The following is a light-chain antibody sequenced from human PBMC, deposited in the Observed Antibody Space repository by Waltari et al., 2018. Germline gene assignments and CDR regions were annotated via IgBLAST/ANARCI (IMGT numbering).Light chain of an antibody. CDR2: AAS. Sequence: DIHMTQSPSSLSTSVGDRVTITCRASQSISSYLNWYQQKPGNAPKLLIYAASSLQSGVPSRFSGSGSGRDFTLIISSLQPEDFATYYCQQSYSHTRTFGQGTKVEIK. CDR3: QQSYSHTRT. CDR1: QSISSY. J-gene: IGKJ1*01. V-gene: IGKV1-39*01.